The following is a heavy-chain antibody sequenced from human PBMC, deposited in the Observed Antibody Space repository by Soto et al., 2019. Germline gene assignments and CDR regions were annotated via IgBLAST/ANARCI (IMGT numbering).Heavy chain of an antibody. Sequence: GESLKISWKGSGYSFPSYWIGWVRQMPGKGLEWMGIIYPGDSDTRYSPSFQGQFTISADKSISTAYLQWSSLKASDTAMYYCARPLLPYYDILTGYRYWGQGTLVTVSS. CDR1: GYSFPSYW. V-gene: IGHV5-51*01. CDR2: IYPGDSDT. D-gene: IGHD3-9*01. CDR3: ARPLLPYYDILTGYRY. J-gene: IGHJ4*02.